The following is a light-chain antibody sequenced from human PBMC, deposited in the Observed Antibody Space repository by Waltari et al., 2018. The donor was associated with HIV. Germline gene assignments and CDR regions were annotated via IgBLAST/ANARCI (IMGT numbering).Light chain of an antibody. CDR2: EAS. CDR1: HNINNW. V-gene: IGKV1-5*03. CDR3: QRYNSS. J-gene: IGKJ2*03. Sequence: DIQMTQSPSTLSVSTGARVTITCRASHNINNWLAWYQHKPRRAPKLLVYEASTLETGVPSRFSGSGSGTEFTLTITSLQPDDIATYYCQRYNSSFGQGTRLEIE.